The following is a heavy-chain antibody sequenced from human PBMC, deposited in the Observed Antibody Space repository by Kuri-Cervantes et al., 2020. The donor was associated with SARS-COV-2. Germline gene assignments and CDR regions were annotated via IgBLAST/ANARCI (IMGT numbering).Heavy chain of an antibody. J-gene: IGHJ3*02. D-gene: IGHD1-26*01. Sequence: GESLKISCAASGFTFSNYWMTWVRQAPGEGLEWVANIKQDGSEEFYVDSLKGRFTISRDNARKSLYLQMNNLRAEDTAVYYCAREGRGANAAPDAFDIWGQGTMVTVSS. CDR2: IKQDGSEE. CDR1: GFTFSNYW. CDR3: AREGRGANAAPDAFDI. V-gene: IGHV3-7*03.